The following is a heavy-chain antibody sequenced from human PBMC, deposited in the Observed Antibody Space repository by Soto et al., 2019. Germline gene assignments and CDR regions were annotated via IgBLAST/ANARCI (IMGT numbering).Heavy chain of an antibody. V-gene: IGHV1-18*01. J-gene: IGHJ6*02. D-gene: IGHD2-2*01. CDR3: ARDLQVRISTGRYYYYGMDV. Sequence: ASVKVSCKASGYTFTSYGISWVRQAPGQGLEWMGWISAYNGNTNYAQKLQGRVTMTTDTSTSTAYMELRSLRSDDTAVYYCARDLQVRISTGRYYYYGMDVWGQGTTVTVS. CDR2: ISAYNGNT. CDR1: GYTFTSYG.